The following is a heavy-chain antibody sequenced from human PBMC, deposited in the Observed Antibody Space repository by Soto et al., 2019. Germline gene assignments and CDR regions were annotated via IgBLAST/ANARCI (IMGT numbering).Heavy chain of an antibody. V-gene: IGHV3-23*01. CDR2: ISGSGGST. CDR3: ANPTAAHSAEYFQH. J-gene: IGHJ1*01. Sequence: EVQLLESGGGLVQPGGSLRLSCAASGFTFSSYAMSWVRQAPGKGLEWVSAISGSGGSTYYADSVKGRFTISRDNSRNTLHLQMNSLRAEDTAVYYCANPTAAHSAEYFQHWGQGTLVTVSS. CDR1: GFTFSSYA. D-gene: IGHD6-13*01.